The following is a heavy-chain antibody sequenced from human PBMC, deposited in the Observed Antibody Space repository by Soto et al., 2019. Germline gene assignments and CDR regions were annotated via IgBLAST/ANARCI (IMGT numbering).Heavy chain of an antibody. D-gene: IGHD6-19*01. CDR3: ARGERVHSRQWLERCPVGAYIQH. V-gene: IGHV1-18*01. Sequence: QVQLLQSRAEVKKPGASVKVSCKASGYTFTSYGISWVRQAPGQGLEWMGWMRAYNGYTNYAQKLQGRVTMTTDTSTSTAYMELRSLRCDDTAVYYCARGERVHSRQWLERCPVGAYIQHWGQGTLVTVSS. J-gene: IGHJ1*01. CDR2: MRAYNGYT. CDR1: GYTFTSYG.